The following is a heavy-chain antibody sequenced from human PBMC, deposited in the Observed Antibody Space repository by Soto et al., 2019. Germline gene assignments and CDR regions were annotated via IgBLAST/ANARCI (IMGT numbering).Heavy chain of an antibody. Sequence: GGSLRLSCAASGFTFSSYAMSWVRQAPGKGLEWVSAISGSGGSTYYAASLKGRFTITRDNSKNTLYLQMNSLRAEDTAVYYCAKDYPGFISSGWPEWGQGTLVTVSS. J-gene: IGHJ4*02. V-gene: IGHV3-23*01. CDR1: GFTFSSYA. D-gene: IGHD6-19*01. CDR2: ISGSGGST. CDR3: AKDYPGFISSGWPE.